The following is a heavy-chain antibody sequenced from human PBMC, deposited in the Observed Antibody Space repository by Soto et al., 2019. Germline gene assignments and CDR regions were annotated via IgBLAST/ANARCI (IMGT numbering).Heavy chain of an antibody. V-gene: IGHV1-18*04. D-gene: IGHD3-22*01. CDR1: GYTFTSYG. CDR3: AREANYYDSSGYCDY. CDR2: ISAYNGNT. Sequence: ASVKVSCKASGYTFTSYGISWVRQAPGQGLEWMGWISAYNGNTNYAQKLQGRVTMTTDTSTSTAYMELRSLRSDDTAVYYCAREANYYDSSGYCDYWGQGTLVTVYS. J-gene: IGHJ4*02.